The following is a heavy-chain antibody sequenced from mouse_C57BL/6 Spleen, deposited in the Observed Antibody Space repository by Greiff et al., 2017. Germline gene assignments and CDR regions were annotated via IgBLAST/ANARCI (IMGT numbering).Heavy chain of an antibody. J-gene: IGHJ3*01. CDR2: INPNNGGT. V-gene: IGHV1-26*01. CDR1: GYTFTDYY. D-gene: IGHD2-10*02. CDR3: AKYGNYLFAY. Sequence: EVQLQQSGPELVKPGASVKISCKASGYTFTDYYMNWVKQSHGKSLEWIGDINPNNGGTSYNQKFKGKATLTVDKSSSTAYMELRSLTSEDSAVYDCAKYGNYLFAYWGQGTLVTVSA.